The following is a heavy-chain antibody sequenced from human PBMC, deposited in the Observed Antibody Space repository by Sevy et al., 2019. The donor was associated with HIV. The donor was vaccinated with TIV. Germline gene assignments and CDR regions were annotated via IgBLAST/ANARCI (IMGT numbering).Heavy chain of an antibody. CDR2: IWSDGAYQ. Sequence: GGSLRLSCAAAGFTFSNYAMHWVRQALGKGLEWVAIIWSDGAYQYHGDSVKGRFTISRDNSKNTLYLQMNNVRVEDTAVYYCARGGYYYDNAAYYAFDSWGQGTLVTVSS. CDR1: GFTFSNYA. V-gene: IGHV3-33*01. CDR3: ARGGYYYDNAAYYAFDS. D-gene: IGHD3-22*01. J-gene: IGHJ4*02.